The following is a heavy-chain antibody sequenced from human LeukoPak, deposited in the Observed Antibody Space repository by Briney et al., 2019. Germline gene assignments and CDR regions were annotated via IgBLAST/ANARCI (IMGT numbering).Heavy chain of an antibody. Sequence: GGSLRLSCTASGFSFSNYWMSWVRQAPGKGLEWVASIKQDESEKYYVDSVKGRFTTSRDNAKSSLYLQMNALRGEDTAVYYCARLVGDVTTWDCWGQGTLVTVSS. CDR3: ARLVGDVTTWDC. V-gene: IGHV3-7*03. CDR2: IKQDESEK. J-gene: IGHJ4*02. CDR1: GFSFSNYW. D-gene: IGHD1-26*01.